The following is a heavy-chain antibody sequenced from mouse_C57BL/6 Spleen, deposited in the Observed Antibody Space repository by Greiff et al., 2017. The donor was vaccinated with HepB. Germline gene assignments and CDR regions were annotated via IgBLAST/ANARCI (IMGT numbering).Heavy chain of an antibody. CDR1: GFTFSSYA. J-gene: IGHJ2*01. CDR2: ISDGGSYT. V-gene: IGHV5-4*01. D-gene: IGHD2-4*01. Sequence: EVKLVESGGGLVKPGGSLKLSCAASGFTFSSYAMSWVRQTPEKRLEWVATISDGGSYTYYPDNVKGRFTISRDNAKNNLYLQMRHLKSEDTAMYYCARESYYDYDGEAYFDYWGQGTTLTVSS. CDR3: ARESYYDYDGEAYFDY.